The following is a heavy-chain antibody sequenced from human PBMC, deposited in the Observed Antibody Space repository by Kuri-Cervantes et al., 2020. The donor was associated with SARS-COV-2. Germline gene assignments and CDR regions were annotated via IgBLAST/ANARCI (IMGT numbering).Heavy chain of an antibody. CDR1: GGSISSSTYY. Sequence: SETLSPTGTVPGGSISSSTYYWGWIRQPPGKGLEWIGSIYDSGSTYYNPSLKSRVTISVDTSKNQFSLKLSSVTAADTAVYYCARHNSRRWIQLGSFGTFAAFDIWGQGTMVTVSS. D-gene: IGHD5-24*01. J-gene: IGHJ3*02. V-gene: IGHV4-39*01. CDR3: ARHNSRRWIQLGSFGTFAAFDI. CDR2: IYDSGST.